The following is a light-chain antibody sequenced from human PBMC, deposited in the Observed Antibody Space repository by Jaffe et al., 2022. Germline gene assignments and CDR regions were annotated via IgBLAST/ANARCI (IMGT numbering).Light chain of an antibody. J-gene: IGLJ2*01. CDR1: SSDVGGSNY. CDR2: EVT. Sequence: QSALTQPASVSGSPGQSITISCTGTSSDVGGSNYVAWFQRHPGKAPKLIIYEVTKRPSGVSNRFSGSKSGNTATLTISGLQAEDEAEYYCSSYAGSNPEVVFGGGTKLTVL. CDR3: SSYAGSNPEVV. V-gene: IGLV2-14*01.